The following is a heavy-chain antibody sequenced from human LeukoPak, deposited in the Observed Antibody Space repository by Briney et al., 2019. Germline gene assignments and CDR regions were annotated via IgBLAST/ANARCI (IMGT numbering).Heavy chain of an antibody. CDR3: AKENSSGWYRYYYYGMDV. Sequence: GRSLRLSCAASGFTFSSYGMHWVRQAPGKGLEWVAVISYDGSNKYYADSVKGRFTISRDNSKNTLYLQMNSLRAEDTAVYYCAKENSSGWYRYYYYGMDVWGQGTTVTVSS. CDR1: GFTFSSYG. D-gene: IGHD6-19*01. CDR2: ISYDGSNK. V-gene: IGHV3-30*18. J-gene: IGHJ6*02.